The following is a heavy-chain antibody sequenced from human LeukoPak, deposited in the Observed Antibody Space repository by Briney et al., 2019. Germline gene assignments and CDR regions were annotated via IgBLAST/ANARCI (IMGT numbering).Heavy chain of an antibody. CDR3: ARGPYSISSWLEY. V-gene: IGHV4-31*03. CDR2: IYYSGST. CDR1: GGSIRFYY. D-gene: IGHD6-6*01. J-gene: IGHJ4*02. Sequence: SETLSLTCSVSGGSIRFYYWSWIRQHPGKGLEWIGYIYYSGSTYYNPSLKSRVTISVDTSKNQFSLKLSSVTAADTAVYYCARGPYSISSWLEYWGRGTLDSVSS.